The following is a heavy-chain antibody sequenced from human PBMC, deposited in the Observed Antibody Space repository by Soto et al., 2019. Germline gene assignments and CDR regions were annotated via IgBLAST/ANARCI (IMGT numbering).Heavy chain of an antibody. D-gene: IGHD1-1*01. V-gene: IGHV3-23*01. CDR3: AKDKPGTTSFDY. CDR2: ISDRGDTT. CDR1: GFTISSNA. J-gene: IGHJ4*02. Sequence: SLRLSCAASGFTISSNAMYWVRQAPGKGLEWVSGISDRGDTTHYADSVKGRFTISRDTSKNTLYLQLNTLRADDTAVYYCAKDKPGTTSFDYWGQGTLVTVSS.